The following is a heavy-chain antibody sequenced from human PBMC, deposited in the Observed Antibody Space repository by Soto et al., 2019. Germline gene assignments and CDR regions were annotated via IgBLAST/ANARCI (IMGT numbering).Heavy chain of an antibody. V-gene: IGHV1-69*01. J-gene: IGHJ6*02. CDR2: IIPIFGTA. CDR3: ARDKDGDYGGNYYYYGMDV. Sequence: QVQLVQSGAEVKKPGSSVKVSCKASGGTFSSYAISWVRQAPGQGLEWMGGIIPIFGTANYAQKFQGRVTITADESTSTAYMERSSLRSEDTAVYYCARDKDGDYGGNYYYYGMDVWGQGTTVTVSS. CDR1: GGTFSSYA. D-gene: IGHD4-17*01.